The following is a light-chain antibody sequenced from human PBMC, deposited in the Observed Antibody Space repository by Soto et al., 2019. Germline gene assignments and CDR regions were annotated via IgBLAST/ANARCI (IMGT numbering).Light chain of an antibody. CDR1: QGISNY. V-gene: IGKV1-27*01. CDR2: AAS. CDR3: QKYNSAPRT. J-gene: IGKJ4*01. Sequence: DIQMTQSPSSLSASVGDRVTITCRASQGISNYLVWYQQKPGKVPQLLIYAASTLQSAVPSRFIGSGSDTDFTLTISSLQPEDVSTYYCQKYNSAPRTFGGGTKLEIK.